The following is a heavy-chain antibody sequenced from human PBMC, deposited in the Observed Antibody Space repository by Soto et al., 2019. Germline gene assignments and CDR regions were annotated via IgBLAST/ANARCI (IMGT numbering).Heavy chain of an antibody. CDR1: GFTFSNAW. J-gene: IGHJ4*02. CDR3: TTVTYYFWSGYYNLDY. CDR2: IKSKSDGGTA. V-gene: IGHV3-15*07. D-gene: IGHD3-3*01. Sequence: EVQLVESGGGLVKPGGSIRLSCAASGFTFSNAWMNWVRQAPGKGLEWVGHIKSKSDGGTADYAAPVKGRFTISRDDSKNTLYLQINSLKTEDTAVYYCTTVTYYFWSGYYNLDYWGQGTLVTVSS.